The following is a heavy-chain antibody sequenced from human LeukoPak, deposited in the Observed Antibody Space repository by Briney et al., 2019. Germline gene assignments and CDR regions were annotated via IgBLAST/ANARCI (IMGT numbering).Heavy chain of an antibody. V-gene: IGHV3-7*01. D-gene: IGHD4-17*01. Sequence: GGSLRLSCAASGFTFSSYRMSWVRQAPGKGLEWVANIKQDGSEKYYVDSVKGRFTISRDNAKNSLYLQMNSLRAEDTAVYYCARDRHDYGISDAFDIWGPGTLVTVSS. CDR2: IKQDGSEK. CDR1: GFTFSSYR. CDR3: ARDRHDYGISDAFDI. J-gene: IGHJ3*02.